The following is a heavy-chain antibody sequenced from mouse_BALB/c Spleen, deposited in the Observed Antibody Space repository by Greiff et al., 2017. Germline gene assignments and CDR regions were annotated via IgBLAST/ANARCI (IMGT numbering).Heavy chain of an antibody. D-gene: IGHD2-4*01. Sequence: EVKLQESGPGLVKPSQSLSLTCTVTGYSITSDYAWNWIRQFPGNKLEWMGYISYSGSTSYNPSLKSRISITRDTSKNQFFLQLNSVTTEDTATYYCARTYYDYDGCWDYWGQGTSVTVSS. V-gene: IGHV3-2*02. CDR3: ARTYYDYDGCWDY. J-gene: IGHJ4*01. CDR1: GYSITSDYA. CDR2: ISYSGST.